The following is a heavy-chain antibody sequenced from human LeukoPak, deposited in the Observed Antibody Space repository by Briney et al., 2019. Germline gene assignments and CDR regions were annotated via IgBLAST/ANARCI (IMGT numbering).Heavy chain of an antibody. CDR3: AKDHGSGSYYNLPDH. V-gene: IGHV3-23*01. CDR2: IGISGGST. J-gene: IGHJ4*02. D-gene: IGHD3-10*01. CDR1: GFTFSSYC. Sequence: GGSLRLSCAASGFTFSSYCMSWVRQAPGKGLEWVSGIGISGGSTYYADSVKGRFTISRDNSKNTLYLQMNSLRAEDTAFYYCAKDHGSGSYYNLPDHWGQGTLVTVSS.